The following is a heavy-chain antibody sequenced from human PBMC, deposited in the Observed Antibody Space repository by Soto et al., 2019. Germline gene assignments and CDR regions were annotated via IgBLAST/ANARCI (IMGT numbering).Heavy chain of an antibody. CDR2: IYYSGST. CDR3: ARVGSSGWYGYYYYYGMDV. J-gene: IGHJ6*02. CDR1: GGSISSYY. D-gene: IGHD6-19*01. V-gene: IGHV4-59*01. Sequence: PXETLSLTCTVCGGSISSYYWSWIRQPPGNGLEWIGYIYYSGSTNYNPSLKSRVTISVDTSKNQFSLKLSSVTAADTAVYYCARVGSSGWYGYYYYYGMDVWGQGTTVTVSS.